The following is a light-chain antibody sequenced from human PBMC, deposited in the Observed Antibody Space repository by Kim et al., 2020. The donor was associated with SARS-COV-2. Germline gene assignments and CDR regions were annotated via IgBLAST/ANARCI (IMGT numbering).Light chain of an antibody. CDR2: GAS. V-gene: IGKV3-20*01. Sequence: SPGERASLSCRGSQSVSSSYFAWYQQKPGQAPRLLIYGASSRATGIPDRFSGSGSGTDFTLTISRLEPEDFAVYYCQQYGSSPPTFGQGTKVDIK. CDR3: QQYGSSPPT. J-gene: IGKJ1*01. CDR1: QSVSSSY.